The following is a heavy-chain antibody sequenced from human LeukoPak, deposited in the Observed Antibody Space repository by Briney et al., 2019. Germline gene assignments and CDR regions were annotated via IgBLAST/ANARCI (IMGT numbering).Heavy chain of an antibody. J-gene: IGHJ4*02. CDR3: ARGNGFDY. CDR2: TYYRSKWYN. CDR1: GDSVSSKSVA. Sequence: SQTLPLTCAISGDSVSSKSVAWNWIRQSPSRGLEWLGRTYYRSKWYNEYAVSVKSRITINPDTSKNQFSLQLNSVTPEDTAVYYCARGNGFDYWGQGTLVSVSS. V-gene: IGHV6-1*01.